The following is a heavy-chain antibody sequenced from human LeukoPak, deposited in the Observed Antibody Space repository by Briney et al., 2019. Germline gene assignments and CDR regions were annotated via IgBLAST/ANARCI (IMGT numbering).Heavy chain of an antibody. CDR1: GGSISSYY. D-gene: IGHD5-12*01. V-gene: IGHV4-59*01. CDR3: ERGGAVDIVASPQNYGMDV. CDR2: IYYSGST. Sequence: SETLSLTCTVSGGSISSYYWSWIRQPPGKGLEWIGYIYYSGSTNYNPSLKSRVTISVDTSKNQFSLKLSSVTAADTAVYYCERGGAVDIVASPQNYGMDVWGQGTTVTVSS. J-gene: IGHJ6*02.